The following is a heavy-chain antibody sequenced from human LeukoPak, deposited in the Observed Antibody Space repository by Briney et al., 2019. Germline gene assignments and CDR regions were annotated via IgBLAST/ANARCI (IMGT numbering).Heavy chain of an antibody. CDR3: AKSIGRRDYGYYLGGWLDY. V-gene: IGHV3-23*01. CDR1: GFTFSSYA. J-gene: IGHJ4*02. D-gene: IGHD4-17*01. Sequence: GGSLRLSCAASGFTFSSYAMSWVRQAPGKGLEWVSAISGGGGSTYYADSVKGRFTISRDNSKNTLYLQMNSLRAEDTAVYYCAKSIGRRDYGYYLGGWLDYWGQGTLVTVSS. CDR2: ISGGGGST.